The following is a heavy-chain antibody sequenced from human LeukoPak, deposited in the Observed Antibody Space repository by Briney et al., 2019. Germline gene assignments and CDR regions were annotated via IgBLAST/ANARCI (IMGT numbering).Heavy chain of an antibody. Sequence: ASVKVSCKASGGTFSSYAISWVRQAPGQGLEWMGGIIPIFGTANYAQKFQGRVTITADESTSTAYMELSSLSSEDTAVYYCARDDLNYYDSSGYSDWGQGTLVTVSS. CDR1: GGTFSSYA. D-gene: IGHD3-22*01. CDR2: IIPIFGTA. CDR3: ARDDLNYYDSSGYSD. V-gene: IGHV1-69*13. J-gene: IGHJ4*02.